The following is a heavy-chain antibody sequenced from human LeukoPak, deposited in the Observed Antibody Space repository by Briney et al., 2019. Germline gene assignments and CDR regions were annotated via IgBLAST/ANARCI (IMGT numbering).Heavy chain of an antibody. CDR1: GYTFTSYY. CDR2: ISAYNGNT. J-gene: IGHJ5*02. CDR3: ARVKVVAATPFDP. Sequence: GASVKVSCKASGYTFTSYYMHWVRQAPGQGLEWMGWISAYNGNTNYAQKLQGRVTMTTDTSTSTAYMELRSLRSDDTAVYYCARVKVVAATPFDPWGQGTLVTVSS. D-gene: IGHD2-15*01. V-gene: IGHV1-18*04.